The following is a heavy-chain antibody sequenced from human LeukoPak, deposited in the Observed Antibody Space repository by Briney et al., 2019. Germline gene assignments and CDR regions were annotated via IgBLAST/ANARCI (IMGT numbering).Heavy chain of an antibody. CDR2: IYYSGST. V-gene: IGHV4-59*08. CDR1: GRSISSYY. D-gene: IGHD3-22*01. J-gene: IGHJ6*02. CDR3: ARHWRSHYYDIPV. Sequence: SETLSLTCTVPGRSISSYYCGWVRQPPGKVLEWNGSIYYSGSTNYNPSIKSLVTISVDTSNNQFSLKLSSVTAADTAVYYCARHWRSHYYDIPVWGQGTTVTVSS.